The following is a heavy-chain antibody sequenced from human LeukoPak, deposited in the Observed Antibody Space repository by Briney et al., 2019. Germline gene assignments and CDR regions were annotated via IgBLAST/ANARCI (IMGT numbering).Heavy chain of an antibody. CDR3: ARRAYYDSSGYRY. J-gene: IGHJ4*02. CDR1: GYSFTSYW. Sequence: GESLTISCKGSGYSFTSYWIGWVRQMPGKGLEGMGIIYPGDSDTRYSPSFQGQVTISADKSISTAYLQWSSLKASDTAMYYCARRAYYDSSGYRYWGQGTLVTVSS. V-gene: IGHV5-51*01. CDR2: IYPGDSDT. D-gene: IGHD3-22*01.